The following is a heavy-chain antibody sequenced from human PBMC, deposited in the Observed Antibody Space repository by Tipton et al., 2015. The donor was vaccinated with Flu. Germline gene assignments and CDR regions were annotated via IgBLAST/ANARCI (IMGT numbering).Heavy chain of an antibody. D-gene: IGHD2-21*01. J-gene: IGHJ4*02. CDR1: GFTFSTYW. CDR3: ARQIGGGDCY. V-gene: IGHV3-7*03. CDR2: INLDGSQK. Sequence: SLRLSCAVSGFTFSTYWMDWVRQAPGKGLEWVAKINLDGSQKYYVDSVKGRFTISRDNAKNSLYLQMNSLRAEDTAVYYCARQIGGGDCYWGQGTLVTVSS.